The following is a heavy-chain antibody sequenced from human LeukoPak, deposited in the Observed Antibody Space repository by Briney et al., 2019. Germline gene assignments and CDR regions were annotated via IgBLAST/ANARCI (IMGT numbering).Heavy chain of an antibody. CDR2: ISWNSGSI. V-gene: IGHV3-9*01. Sequence: PGGSLRLSCAASGFTFDDYAMHWVRQAPGKGLEWVSGISWNSGSIGYADSVKGRFTISRDNAKNSLYLQMNSLRAEDTAVYYCASLRYFDWWPGPTDYGMDVWGQGTTVTVSS. J-gene: IGHJ6*02. CDR3: ASLRYFDWWPGPTDYGMDV. D-gene: IGHD3-9*01. CDR1: GFTFDDYA.